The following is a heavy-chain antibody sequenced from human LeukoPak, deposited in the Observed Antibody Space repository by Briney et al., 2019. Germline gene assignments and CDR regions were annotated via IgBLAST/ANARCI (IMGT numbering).Heavy chain of an antibody. D-gene: IGHD6-13*01. CDR3: ARRGRAAAGSFDY. CDR1: GFTFSSYS. J-gene: IGHJ4*02. V-gene: IGHV3-48*01. CDR2: ISSSSSTI. Sequence: GGSLRLSCAASGFTFSSYSMNWVRQAPGKGLEWVSYISSSSSTIYYADSVKGRFTISRDNAKNSLYLQMNSLRAGDTAVYYCARRGRAAAGSFDYWGQGTLVTVSS.